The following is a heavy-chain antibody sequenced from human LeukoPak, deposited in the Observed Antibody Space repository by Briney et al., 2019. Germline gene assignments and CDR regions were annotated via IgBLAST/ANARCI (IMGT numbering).Heavy chain of an antibody. CDR1: GGSISSSSNY. V-gene: IGHV4-39*01. Sequence: SETLSLTCTVSGGSISSSSNYWGWIRQPPGKGLEWIGSIYYSGSTYYNPSLKSRVTISVDTSKNQFSLKLSSVTAADTAVYYCARHGLEGGSVAAPDFDYWGQGTLVTVSS. J-gene: IGHJ4*02. CDR2: IYYSGST. CDR3: ARHGLEGGSVAAPDFDY. D-gene: IGHD6-13*01.